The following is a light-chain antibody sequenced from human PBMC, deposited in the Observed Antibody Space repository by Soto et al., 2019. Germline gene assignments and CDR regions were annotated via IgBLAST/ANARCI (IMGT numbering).Light chain of an antibody. CDR3: SSYIFGDTPWV. CDR1: SSDIGSYNY. V-gene: IGLV2-14*03. J-gene: IGLJ3*02. Sequence: QSALTQPASVSGSHGQSITISCTGTSSDIGSYNYVSWYQQHPGKAPKLMIYDVSNRPSGVSNRFFGSKSGNTASLTISGLQAEDEADYYCSSYIFGDTPWVFGGGTKLTVL. CDR2: DVS.